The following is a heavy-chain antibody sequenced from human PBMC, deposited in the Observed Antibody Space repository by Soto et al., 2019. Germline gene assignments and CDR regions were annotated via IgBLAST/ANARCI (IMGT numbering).Heavy chain of an antibody. J-gene: IGHJ6*03. CDR3: ARGPRTSYAFWRGSYHEDYYYYYMDV. CDR1: GDSVSSNTAG. Sequence: KQSQTLSLTCAISGDSVSSNTAGWHWIRQSPSRGLEWLGRTYYRSKWYNDYVVSVKSRITINPDTSKNQFSLQLNAVTPEDTAVYYCARGPRTSYAFWRGSYHEDYYYYYMDVWGRGTTVTVSS. CDR2: TYYRSKWYN. V-gene: IGHV6-1*01. D-gene: IGHD3-3*01.